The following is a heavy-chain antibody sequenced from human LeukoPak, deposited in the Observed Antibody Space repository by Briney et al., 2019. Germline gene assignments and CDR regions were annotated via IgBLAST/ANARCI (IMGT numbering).Heavy chain of an antibody. CDR2: ISSSSGAI. CDR3: ARDRAFDYSTSSAAFDI. D-gene: IGHD6-6*01. V-gene: IGHV3-48*01. J-gene: IGHJ3*02. CDR1: GFTFSTYS. Sequence: GGSLRLSCAASGFTFSTYSMNWVRQAPGKGLEWISYISSSSGAIYYADSFQGRFTISRDNAKNSLFLQLNSLRAEDTAVYYCARDRAFDYSTSSAAFDIWGQGTMVTVSS.